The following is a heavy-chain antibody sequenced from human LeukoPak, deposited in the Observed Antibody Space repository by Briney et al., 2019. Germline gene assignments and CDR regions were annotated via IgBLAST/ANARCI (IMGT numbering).Heavy chain of an antibody. CDR1: GYSISSGYY. CDR3: ARDDYSIDYYYMDV. CDR2: IYTSGST. D-gene: IGHD4-11*01. J-gene: IGHJ6*03. V-gene: IGHV4-38-2*02. Sequence: SETLSLTCTVSGYSISSGYYWGWIRQPPGKGLEWIGRIYTSGSTNYNPSLKSRVTMSVDTSKNQFSLKLSSVTAADTAVYYCARDDYSIDYYYMDVWGKGTTVTVSS.